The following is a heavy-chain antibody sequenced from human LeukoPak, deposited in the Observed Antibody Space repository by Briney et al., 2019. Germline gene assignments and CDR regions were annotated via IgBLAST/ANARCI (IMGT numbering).Heavy chain of an antibody. J-gene: IGHJ4*02. D-gene: IGHD6-13*01. V-gene: IGHV4-61*02. Sequence: PSQTLSLTCTVFGVPISSGSWYWSWIRQPAGKGMEWIGRIYSGGSTYYNPSLKSRVTISVDTSKNQFSLKLSSVTAADTAVYYCASNPIAAAGVWGQGTLVTVSS. CDR1: GVPISSGSWY. CDR2: IYSGGST. CDR3: ASNPIAAAGV.